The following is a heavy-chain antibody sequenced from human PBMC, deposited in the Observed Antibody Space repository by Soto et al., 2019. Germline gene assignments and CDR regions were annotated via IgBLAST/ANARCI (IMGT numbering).Heavy chain of an antibody. CDR1: GFTFSSYG. J-gene: IGHJ5*02. V-gene: IGHV3-33*01. D-gene: IGHD2-2*01. CDR3: ARDFPERYCSSTSCYVGSWFDP. Sequence: GGSLRLSCAASGFTFSSYGMHWVRQAPGKGLEWVAVIWYDGSNKYYADSVKGRFTISRDNSKNTLYLQMNSLRAEDTAVYYCARDFPERYCSSTSCYVGSWFDPWGQGTLVTVSS. CDR2: IWYDGSNK.